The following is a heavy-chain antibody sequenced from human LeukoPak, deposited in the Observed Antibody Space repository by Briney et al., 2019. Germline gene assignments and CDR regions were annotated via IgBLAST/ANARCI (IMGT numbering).Heavy chain of an antibody. D-gene: IGHD2-15*01. Sequence: PGGSLRLSCAASGFTFSSCGMHWVRQAPGKGLEWVAVISYDGSNKYYADSVKGRFTISRDNSKNTLYLQMNSLRAEDTAVYYCAKSGTVGDYVDYWGQGTLVTVSS. CDR1: GFTFSSCG. CDR3: AKSGTVGDYVDY. J-gene: IGHJ4*02. CDR2: ISYDGSNK. V-gene: IGHV3-30*18.